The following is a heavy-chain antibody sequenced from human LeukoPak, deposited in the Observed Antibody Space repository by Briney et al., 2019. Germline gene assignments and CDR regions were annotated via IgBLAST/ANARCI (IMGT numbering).Heavy chain of an antibody. J-gene: IGHJ3*02. D-gene: IGHD3-22*01. CDR2: INPNSGGT. V-gene: IGHV1-2*02. CDR3: ARGRITYYYDSSGYFDAFDI. Sequence: GASVKVSCKASGYTFTGYYMHWVRQAPGQGLEWMGWINPNSGGTNYAQKFQGRVTMTRDTSISTAYMELSRLRSDDTAVYYCARGRITYYYDSSGYFDAFDIWGQGTMVTVSS. CDR1: GYTFTGYY.